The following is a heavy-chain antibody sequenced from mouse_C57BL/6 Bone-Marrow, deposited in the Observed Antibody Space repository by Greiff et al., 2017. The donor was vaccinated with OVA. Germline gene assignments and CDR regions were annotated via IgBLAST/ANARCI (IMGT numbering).Heavy chain of an antibody. D-gene: IGHD1-1*01. J-gene: IGHJ3*01. Sequence: DVMLVESGEGLVKPGGSLKLSCAASGFTFSSYAMSWVRQTPEKRLEWVAYISSGGDYIYYADTVKGRFTISRDNARNTLYLQMSSLKSEDTAMXYCTRERGYYGSGHWGQGTLVTVSA. CDR3: TRERGYYGSGH. CDR1: GFTFSSYA. V-gene: IGHV5-9-1*02. CDR2: ISSGGDYI.